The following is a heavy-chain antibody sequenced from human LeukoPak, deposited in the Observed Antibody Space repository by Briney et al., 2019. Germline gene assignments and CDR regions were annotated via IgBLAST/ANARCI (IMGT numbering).Heavy chain of an antibody. D-gene: IGHD2-2*01. Sequence: GRSLRLSCAASGFTFSSYAMHWARQAPGKGLEWVAVISYDGSNKYYADSVKGRFTISRDNSKNTLYLQMNSLRAEDTAVYYCARDQRCSSTSCYSLRIYYYYGMDVWGQGTTVTVSS. CDR2: ISYDGSNK. V-gene: IGHV3-30-3*01. J-gene: IGHJ6*02. CDR3: ARDQRCSSTSCYSLRIYYYYGMDV. CDR1: GFTFSSYA.